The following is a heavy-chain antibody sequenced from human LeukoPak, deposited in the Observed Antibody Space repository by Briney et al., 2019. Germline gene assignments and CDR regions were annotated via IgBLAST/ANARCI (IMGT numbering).Heavy chain of an antibody. CDR2: INDSGSI. CDR3: ARGSGLGSYYNGP. V-gene: IGHV4-34*01. D-gene: IGHD3-10*01. J-gene: IGHJ5*02. CDR1: GGSFSGSY. Sequence: PSETLSLTCAVYGGSFSGSYWTWIRQPPGKGLEWIGEINDSGSISYNPSLKSRLTISVDTSKNQFSLKLTSVTAADTAVYYCARGSGLGSYYNGPWGQGTLVTVSS.